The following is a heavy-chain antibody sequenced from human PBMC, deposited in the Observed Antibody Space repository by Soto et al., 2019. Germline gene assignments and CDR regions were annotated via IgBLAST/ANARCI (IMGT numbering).Heavy chain of an antibody. J-gene: IGHJ6*03. CDR2: ILSNDEE. CDR3: ALIRGYCSGGSYSLSYFAMHV. CDR1: GFSVSDADVG. V-gene: IGHV2-26*01. Sequence: GPTRLKATETLTLTCTVSGFSVSDADVGVAWIRQPAGKALEWLAHILSNDEEVFSSSLMTRLTIAKDTSRSQVVLTMSNMEPVDTATYYCALIRGYCSGGSYSLSYFAMHV. D-gene: IGHD2-15*01.